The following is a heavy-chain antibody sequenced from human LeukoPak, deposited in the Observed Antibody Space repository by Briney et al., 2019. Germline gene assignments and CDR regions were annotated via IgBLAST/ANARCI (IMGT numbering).Heavy chain of an antibody. CDR3: ARSPSYYYDSSGYYYVNAFDI. CDR1: GGSISSYY. CDR2: IYYSGST. J-gene: IGHJ3*02. Sequence: PSETLSLTCTVSGGSISSYYWSWIRQPPGKGLEWIGYIYYSGSTNYSPSLKSRVTISVDTSKNQFSLKLSSVTAADTAVYYCARSPSYYYDSSGYYYVNAFDIWGQGTMVTVSS. V-gene: IGHV4-59*01. D-gene: IGHD3-22*01.